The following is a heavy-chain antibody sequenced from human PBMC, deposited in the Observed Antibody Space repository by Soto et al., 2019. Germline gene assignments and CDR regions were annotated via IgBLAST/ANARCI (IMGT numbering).Heavy chain of an antibody. CDR3: AKDLYCSGGSCYSSEREYYYYYYGMDV. CDR1: GFTFSSYG. J-gene: IGHJ6*02. Sequence: LRLSCAASGFTFSSYGMHWVRQAPGKGLEWVAVISYDGSNKYYADSVKGRFTISRDNSKNTLYLQMNSLRAEDTAVYYCAKDLYCSGGSCYSSEREYYYYYYGMDVWGQGTAVTVSS. D-gene: IGHD2-15*01. CDR2: ISYDGSNK. V-gene: IGHV3-30*18.